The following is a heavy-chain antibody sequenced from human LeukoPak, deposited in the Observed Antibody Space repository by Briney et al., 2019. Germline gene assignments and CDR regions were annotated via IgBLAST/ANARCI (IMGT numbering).Heavy chain of an antibody. CDR1: GYTFTGYY. J-gene: IGHJ4*02. CDR2: INPNSGGT. CDR3: ARGRSGSATTLFDY. Sequence: ASVKVSCKASGYTFTGYYMHWVRQAPGQGLEWMGWINPNSGGTNYAQKFQGRVTMTRDTSISTAYMELSRLRSDDTAVYYCARGRSGSATTLFDYWGQGTLVTISS. V-gene: IGHV1-2*02. D-gene: IGHD4-11*01.